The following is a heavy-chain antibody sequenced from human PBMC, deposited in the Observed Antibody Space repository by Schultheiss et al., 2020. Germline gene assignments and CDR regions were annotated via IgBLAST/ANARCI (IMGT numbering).Heavy chain of an antibody. CDR3: ARDLSAGDMSYFDY. CDR1: GGTFSSYA. Sequence: SVKVSFKASGGTFSSYAISWVRQAPGQGLEWMGGIIPIFGTANYAQKFQGRVTITADESTSTAYMELSSLRSEDTAVYYCARDLSAGDMSYFDYWGQGTLVTGSS. D-gene: IGHD7-27*01. J-gene: IGHJ4*02. V-gene: IGHV1-69*01. CDR2: IIPIFGTA.